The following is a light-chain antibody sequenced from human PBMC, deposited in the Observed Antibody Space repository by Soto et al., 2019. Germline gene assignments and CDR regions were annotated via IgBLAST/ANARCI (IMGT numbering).Light chain of an antibody. CDR2: DVS. J-gene: IGLJ3*02. CDR1: SSDVGAYNF. CDR3: AAWDDRMSGRV. Sequence: QSVLTQPPSVSGSPGQSVTISCTGTSSDVGAYNFVSWYQQYPGKAPKLIIFDVSARPSGVPDRFSGSKSGNTASLTISGLQADDEADYYCAAWDDRMSGRVFGGGTKLTVL. V-gene: IGLV2-11*01.